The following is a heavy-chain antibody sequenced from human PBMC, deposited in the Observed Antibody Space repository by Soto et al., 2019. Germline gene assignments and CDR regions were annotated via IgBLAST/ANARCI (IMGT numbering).Heavy chain of an antibody. D-gene: IGHD2-8*02. V-gene: IGHV4-39*01. J-gene: IGHJ5*02. CDR1: GGSISSSSYY. CDR2: ICYSGSN. Sequence: QLQLQESGPGLVKPSETLSLTCTVSGGSISSSSYYWGWIRQPPGKGLEWIGSICYSGSNYHNPSLKSRVTISEDTSKNQLSLKLRSVTAADTAVYYCARHGYCIGGGCYRRWFDPWGQGTLVTVSS. CDR3: ARHGYCIGGGCYRRWFDP.